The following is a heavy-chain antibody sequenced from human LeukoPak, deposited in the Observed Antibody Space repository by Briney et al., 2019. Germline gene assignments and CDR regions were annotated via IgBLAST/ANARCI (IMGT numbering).Heavy chain of an antibody. Sequence: QPGGSLRLSCVVSGFTFNRCWMNWVRQAPGKGLEWVAHINPDGRDTYYVDSVKGRFTISRDNAQNSMYLQMNNLRVEDTAVYYCTSWGDTTAEYFQRWGQGTLVTVSS. CDR3: TSWGDTTAEYFQR. D-gene: IGHD2-21*02. CDR2: INPDGRDT. J-gene: IGHJ1*01. V-gene: IGHV3-7*01. CDR1: GFTFNRCW.